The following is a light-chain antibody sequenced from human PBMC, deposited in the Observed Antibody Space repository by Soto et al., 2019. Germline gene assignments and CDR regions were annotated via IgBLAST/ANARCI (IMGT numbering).Light chain of an antibody. V-gene: IGLV2-8*01. CDR1: SSDVGGYDY. CDR2: EVT. J-gene: IGLJ2*01. CDR3: SSYAGSNTDVV. Sequence: QSALTQPPSASGSPGQSVTISCTGTSSDVGGYDYVSWYQQHPGKAPKLMIYEVTKRASGVPDRFSGSKSDNTASLTVSGLQAEDEADYYCSSYAGSNTDVVFGGGTKLTVL.